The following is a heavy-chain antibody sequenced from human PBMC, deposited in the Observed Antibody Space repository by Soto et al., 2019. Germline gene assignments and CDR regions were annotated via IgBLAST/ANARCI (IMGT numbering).Heavy chain of an antibody. CDR1: GFTFSTYW. Sequence: EVQLVESGGGLVQPGGSLRLSCAASGFTFSTYWMHWVRHVPGKGLVWVSRINGRGSITSYADSVRGRFTISRDNAKNTLFLQMNRLRAEDTAVYYCARSYSDYVPHCGQGTLVTVSS. D-gene: IGHD4-17*01. CDR2: INGRGSIT. J-gene: IGHJ4*02. CDR3: ARSYSDYVPH. V-gene: IGHV3-74*01.